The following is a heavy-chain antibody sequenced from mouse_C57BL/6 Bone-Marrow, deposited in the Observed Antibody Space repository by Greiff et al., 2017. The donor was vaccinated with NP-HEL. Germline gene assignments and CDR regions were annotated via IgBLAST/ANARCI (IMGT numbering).Heavy chain of an antibody. CDR2: ISYSGST. CDR1: GYSITSYY. Sequence: EVKLVESGPGLAKPSQTLSLTCSVTGYSITSYYWNWIRKFPGNKLEYMGYISYSGSTYYNPSLKSRISITRDTSKNQYYLQLNSVTTEDTATYYCARVHGSSYGDFDYWGQGTTLTVSS. J-gene: IGHJ2*01. V-gene: IGHV3-8*01. CDR3: ARVHGSSYGDFDY. D-gene: IGHD1-1*01.